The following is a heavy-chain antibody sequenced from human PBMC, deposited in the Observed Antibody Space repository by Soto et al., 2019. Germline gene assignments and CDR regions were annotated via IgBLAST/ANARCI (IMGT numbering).Heavy chain of an antibody. CDR2: ILPFVDAA. Sequence: QVQLVQSGAEVKKPGSSVKVSCKASGGTFSKYAVTWVRRAPGQGLEWMGGILPFVDAANYAQKFKDRLTISVDDDAMTAYMELTNLRSEDTALYFCARDDETVPFVLGFWGQGTLVTVSS. CDR1: GGTFSKYA. J-gene: IGHJ4*02. V-gene: IGHV1-69*01. CDR3: ARDDETVPFVLGF. D-gene: IGHD6-6*01.